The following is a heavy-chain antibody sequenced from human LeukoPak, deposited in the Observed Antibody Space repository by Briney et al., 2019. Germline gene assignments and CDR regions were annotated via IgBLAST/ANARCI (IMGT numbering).Heavy chain of an antibody. CDR2: INPNGGGT. CDR1: GYTFTGYF. J-gene: IGHJ4*02. CDR3: ARDRIAAV. V-gene: IGHV1-2*02. D-gene: IGHD6-13*01. Sequence: ASVKVSCKASGYTFTGYFMYWVRQAPGQGLEWMGWINPNGGGTNYAQMFLGRVTLTRDTSISTAYMELSGLRSDDTAVYYCARDRIAAVWGQGTLVTVSS.